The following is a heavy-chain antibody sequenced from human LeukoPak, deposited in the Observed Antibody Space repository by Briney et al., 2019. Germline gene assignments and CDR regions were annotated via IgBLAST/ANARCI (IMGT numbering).Heavy chain of an antibody. D-gene: IGHD2-15*01. CDR3: AGGCSGGSCSFDY. J-gene: IGHJ4*02. CDR1: GGSISGSSYY. V-gene: IGHV4-39*01. Sequence: SETLSLTCTVSGGSISGSSYYWGWIRQPPGKGLEWIGSIYYSGSTYYNPSLKSRVTISVDTSKNQFSLKLSSVTAADTAVYYCAGGCSGGSCSFDYWGQGTLVTVSS. CDR2: IYYSGST.